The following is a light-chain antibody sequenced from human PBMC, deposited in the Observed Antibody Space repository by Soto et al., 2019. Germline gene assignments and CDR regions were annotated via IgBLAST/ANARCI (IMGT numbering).Light chain of an antibody. V-gene: IGKV1-5*03. CDR1: DNIVHW. J-gene: IGKJ1*01. CDR2: KAA. Sequence: DIQMTQSPSTLSASVVDRVAITCRSSDNIVHWVALYQQKPGKAPKLLIYKAANLADEVPSRSAGSGSGTDFTLTITRLQPDDFATYYCQNYNSFSRKFGQGTKVDIK. CDR3: QNYNSFSRK.